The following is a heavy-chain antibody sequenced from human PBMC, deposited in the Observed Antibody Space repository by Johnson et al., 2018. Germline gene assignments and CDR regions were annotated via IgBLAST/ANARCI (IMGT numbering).Heavy chain of an antibody. CDR1: GFTFSGSA. J-gene: IGHJ6*02. D-gene: IGHD6-13*01. CDR3: ARDSPPPHYSSSWYYYYYYGMDV. Sequence: VQLVQSGGGVVQHGRSLRLSCAASGFTFSGSAMHWVRQASGKGLEWVGRIRSKANSYATAYAASVKGRFTISRDDSKNTGYLQMNSLRAEDPAVYYWARDSPPPHYSSSWYYYYYYGMDVWGQGTTVTVSS. CDR2: IRSKANSYAT. V-gene: IGHV3-73*01.